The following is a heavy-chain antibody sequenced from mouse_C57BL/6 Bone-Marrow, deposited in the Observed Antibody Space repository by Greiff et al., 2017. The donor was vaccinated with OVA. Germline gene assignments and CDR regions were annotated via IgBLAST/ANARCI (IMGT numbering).Heavy chain of an antibody. CDR1: GYSITSGYY. V-gene: IGHV3-6*01. CDR2: ISYDGSN. CDR3: ARWSDGYAMDY. J-gene: IGHJ4*01. Sequence: EVKVEESGPGLVKPSQSLSLTCSVTGYSITSGYYWNWIRQFPGNKLEWMGYISYDGSNNYNPSLKNRISITRDTSKNQFFLKLNSVTTEDTATYYCARWSDGYAMDYWGQGTSVTVSS.